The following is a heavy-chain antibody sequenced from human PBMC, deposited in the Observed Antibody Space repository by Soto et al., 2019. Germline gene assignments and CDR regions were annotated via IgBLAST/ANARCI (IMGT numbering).Heavy chain of an antibody. J-gene: IGHJ4*02. Sequence: QVQLVQSGAEVKKPGASVKVSCKASGYTFTSYGISWVRQAPGQGLEWMGWINPYNGNTKYAQKLQGRVTMTTDTATSTAYMELRSLSSDDTAVYYCARDAAVGLCDYWGQGTLVTVSS. CDR2: INPYNGNT. D-gene: IGHD1-26*01. CDR1: GYTFTSYG. V-gene: IGHV1-18*01. CDR3: ARDAAVGLCDY.